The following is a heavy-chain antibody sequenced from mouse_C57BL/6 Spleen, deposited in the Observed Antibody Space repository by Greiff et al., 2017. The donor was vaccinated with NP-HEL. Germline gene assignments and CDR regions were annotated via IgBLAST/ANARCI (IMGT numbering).Heavy chain of an antibody. CDR1: GYAFSSSW. CDR3: ARQNWEGWYFDV. CDR2: IYPGDGDT. V-gene: IGHV1-82*01. D-gene: IGHD4-1*01. Sequence: QVQLKQSGPELVKPGASVKISCKASGYAFSSSWMNWVKQRPGKGLEWIGRIYPGDGDTNYNGKFKGKATLTADKSSSTAYMQLSSLTSEDSAVYFCARQNWEGWYFDVWGTGTTVTVSS. J-gene: IGHJ1*03.